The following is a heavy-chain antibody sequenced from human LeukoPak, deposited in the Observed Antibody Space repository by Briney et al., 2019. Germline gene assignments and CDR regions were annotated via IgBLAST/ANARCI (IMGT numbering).Heavy chain of an antibody. Sequence: GGSLRLSCAASGFTVTSNYMTWVRQAPGKGLDCFSVIYSGGTTYYADSVKGRFTISRDNSKNTLYLQMNSLRDEDTAVYYCVRFPSSLTAPDWGQGTLVTVSS. CDR2: IYSGGTT. J-gene: IGHJ4*02. V-gene: IGHV3-66*02. CDR1: GFTVTSNY. CDR3: VRFPSSLTAPD. D-gene: IGHD3-10*01.